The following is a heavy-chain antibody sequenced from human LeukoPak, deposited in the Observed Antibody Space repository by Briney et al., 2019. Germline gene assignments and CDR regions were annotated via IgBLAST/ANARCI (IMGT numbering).Heavy chain of an antibody. CDR3: ARSLYTVTNAFDY. CDR1: GFTFRNYA. J-gene: IGHJ4*02. D-gene: IGHD4-17*01. V-gene: IGHV3-30-3*01. CDR2: ISYDGSNK. Sequence: PGGSLRLSCTASGFTFRNYAFHWVRQVPGKGLEWVAVISYDGSNKYYADSVKGRFTISRDSSKNTLFLQMNSLRAEDTAVYYCARSLYTVTNAFDYWGQGTLVTVSS.